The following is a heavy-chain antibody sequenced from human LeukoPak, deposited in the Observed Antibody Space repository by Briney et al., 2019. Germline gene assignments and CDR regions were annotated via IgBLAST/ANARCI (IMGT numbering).Heavy chain of an antibody. CDR1: GFTFSSYW. Sequence: GGPLRLSCAASGFTFSSYWMHWACQAPGKGLVCVSPIDSDGSSTNYADSVKGRFTVSRDNAKNTLYLQMNSLRAEDTAVYYCAREWGRGYSYDHWGQGTPVIVSS. V-gene: IGHV3-74*01. J-gene: IGHJ4*02. CDR3: AREWGRGYSYDH. CDR2: IDSDGSST. D-gene: IGHD5-18*01.